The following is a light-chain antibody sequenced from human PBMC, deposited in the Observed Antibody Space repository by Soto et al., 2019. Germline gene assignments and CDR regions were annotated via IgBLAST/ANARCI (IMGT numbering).Light chain of an antibody. J-gene: IGKJ4*01. Sequence: DIQMTQSPSTLSASVGDRVTITCRASQSISSWLAWYQQKPGKAPKLLIYEASNFESGVPSRFSGSGSGTEFTLTISSLQPDDFASYYCQHYNSYPLTFGGGTKVEI. CDR1: QSISSW. V-gene: IGKV1-5*03. CDR3: QHYNSYPLT. CDR2: EAS.